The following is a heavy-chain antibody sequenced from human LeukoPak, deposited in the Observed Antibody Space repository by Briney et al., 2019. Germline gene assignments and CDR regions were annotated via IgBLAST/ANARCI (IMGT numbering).Heavy chain of an antibody. CDR2: ISSSGSTI. V-gene: IGHV3-48*03. Sequence: GGSLRLPCAASGFTFSSYEMNWVRQAPGKGLEWVSYISSSGSTIYYADSVKGRFTISRDNAKNSLYLQMNSLRAEDTAVYYCARGDTRDYYYYYMDVWGKGTTVTVSS. J-gene: IGHJ6*03. CDR3: ARGDTRDYYYYYMDV. CDR1: GFTFSSYE. D-gene: IGHD5-18*01.